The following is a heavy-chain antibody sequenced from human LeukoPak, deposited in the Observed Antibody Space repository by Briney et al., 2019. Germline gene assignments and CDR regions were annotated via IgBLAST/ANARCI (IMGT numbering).Heavy chain of an antibody. CDR3: AKDGLAAAGWFDY. CDR2: ISYDGSSK. V-gene: IGHV3-30*18. J-gene: IGHJ4*02. D-gene: IGHD6-13*01. Sequence: GRSLRLSCAASGFTFSSYGMHWVRQAPGKGLEWVAVISYDGSSKYYADSVKGRFTISRDNSKNTLYLQMNSLRAEDTAVYYCAKDGLAAAGWFDYWGQGTLVTVSS. CDR1: GFTFSSYG.